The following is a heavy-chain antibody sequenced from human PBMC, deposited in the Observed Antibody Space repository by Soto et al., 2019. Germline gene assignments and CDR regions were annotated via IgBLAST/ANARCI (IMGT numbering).Heavy chain of an antibody. D-gene: IGHD6-13*01. Sequence: QVQLVQSGAEVKKPGASVKVSCKASGYTFTSYAMHWVRQAPGQRLEWMGWINAGNGNTKYSQKFQGRVTITRDTSASTAYMELSSLRSEDTAVYYCARIAAAGHHRKYYFDYWGQGTLVTVSS. J-gene: IGHJ4*02. CDR1: GYTFTSYA. CDR3: ARIAAAGHHRKYYFDY. CDR2: INAGNGNT. V-gene: IGHV1-3*01.